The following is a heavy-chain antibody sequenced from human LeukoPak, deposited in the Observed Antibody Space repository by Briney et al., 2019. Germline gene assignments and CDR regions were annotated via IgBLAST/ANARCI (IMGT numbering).Heavy chain of an antibody. CDR1: GFTVSSNY. J-gene: IGHJ4*02. V-gene: IGHV3-66*01. CDR3: ARGGIVVVPGPLDY. Sequence: GGSLRLSCAASGFTVSSNYMAWVRQAPGRGLEWVSVIYTGGTTYYTDSVKGRFTISRDNSKNTLYLQMNSLRAEDTAVYYCARGGIVVVPGPLDYWGQGTLVTVSS. D-gene: IGHD2-2*01. CDR2: IYTGGTT.